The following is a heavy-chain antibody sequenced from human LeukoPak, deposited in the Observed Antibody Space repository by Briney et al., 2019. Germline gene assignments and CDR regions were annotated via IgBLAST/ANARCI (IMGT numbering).Heavy chain of an antibody. CDR3: TTAPRGYCSGGSCSYAFDI. CDR2: IKSKSDGGTT. Sequence: GGSLRLSCAASTFTFSNAWMSWVRQAPGKGLEWVGRIKSKSDGGTTDYAAPVKGRFTISRDDSKNTLYLQMNSLKTEDTAVYYCTTAPRGYCSGGSCSYAFDIWGQGAMVTVSS. D-gene: IGHD2-15*01. CDR1: TFTFSNAW. V-gene: IGHV3-15*01. J-gene: IGHJ3*02.